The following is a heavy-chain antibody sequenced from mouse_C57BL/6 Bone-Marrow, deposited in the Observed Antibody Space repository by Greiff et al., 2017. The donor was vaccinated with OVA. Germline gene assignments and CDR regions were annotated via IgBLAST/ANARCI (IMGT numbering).Heavy chain of an antibody. V-gene: IGHV7-1*01. J-gene: IGHJ1*03. CDR1: GFTFSDFY. CDR3: ARDAAVVDWYFDV. D-gene: IGHD1-1*01. CDR2: SRNKANDYTT. Sequence: EVKLVESGGGLVQSGRSLILSCATSGFTFSDFYMEWVRQAPGKGLEWIAASRNKANDYTTEYSASVKGRFIVSRDTSQSILYLQMNALRAEDTAIYYCARDAAVVDWYFDVWGTGTTVTVSS.